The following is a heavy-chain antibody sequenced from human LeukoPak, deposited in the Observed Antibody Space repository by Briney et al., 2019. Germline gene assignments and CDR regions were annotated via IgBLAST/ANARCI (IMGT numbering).Heavy chain of an antibody. CDR3: ARGIHPPSSTSYFDY. D-gene: IGHD2-2*01. CDR2: INPNSGGT. CDR1: GYTFTGYY. Sequence: ASVKVSCKASGYTFTGYYMHWVRQAPGQGLEWMGWINPNSGGTNYAQKFQGRVTMTRDTSISTAYMGLSRLRSDDTAVYYCARGIHPPSSTSYFDYWGQGTLVTVSS. V-gene: IGHV1-2*02. J-gene: IGHJ4*02.